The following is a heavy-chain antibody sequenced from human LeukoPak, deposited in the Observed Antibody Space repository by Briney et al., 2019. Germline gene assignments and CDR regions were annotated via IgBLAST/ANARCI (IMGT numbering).Heavy chain of an antibody. CDR2: ISSSSGTI. D-gene: IGHD5-18*01. Sequence: PGESLRLSCAASGFTFSSYSMDWVRQAPGKGLEWVSYISSSSGTIYDADSVRGRFTISRDNAKNSLYLQMNSLRAEDTAVYYCAKLIQLWHSTFDYWGQGTLVTVSS. J-gene: IGHJ4*02. CDR1: GFTFSSYS. CDR3: AKLIQLWHSTFDY. V-gene: IGHV3-48*01.